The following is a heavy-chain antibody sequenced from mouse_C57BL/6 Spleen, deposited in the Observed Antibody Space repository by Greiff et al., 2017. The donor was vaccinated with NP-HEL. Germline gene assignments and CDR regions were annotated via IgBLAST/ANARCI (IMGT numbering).Heavy chain of an antibody. Sequence: QVQLKQSGAELVRPGASVKLSCKASGYTFTDYYINWVKQRPGQGLEWIARIYPGSGNTYYNEKFKGKATLTAEKSSSTAYMQLSSLTSEDSAVYFCASSRDGYYEDYAMDYWGQGTSVTVSS. J-gene: IGHJ4*01. V-gene: IGHV1-76*01. D-gene: IGHD2-3*01. CDR3: ASSRDGYYEDYAMDY. CDR1: GYTFTDYY. CDR2: IYPGSGNT.